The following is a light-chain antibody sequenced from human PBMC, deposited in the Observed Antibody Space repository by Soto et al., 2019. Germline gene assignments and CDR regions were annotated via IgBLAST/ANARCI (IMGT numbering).Light chain of an antibody. CDR3: QQRTTWPT. J-gene: IGKJ4*01. CDR2: DVS. V-gene: IGKV3-11*01. Sequence: EIVLTQSPATLSLSPGDTATLSCRASQSVTSSSAWFQQKPGQAPRLLIYDVSRRATAIPARFSGSGSGTDFTLTISSLEPEDFAVYYCQQRTTWPTFGGGTKVEIK. CDR1: QSVTSS.